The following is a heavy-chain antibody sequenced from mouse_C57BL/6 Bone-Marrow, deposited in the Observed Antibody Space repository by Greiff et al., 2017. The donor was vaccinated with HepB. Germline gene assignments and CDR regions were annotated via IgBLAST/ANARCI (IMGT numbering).Heavy chain of an antibody. CDR2: INPSTGGT. Sequence: EVQLQQSGPELVKPGASVKISCKASGYSFTGYYMNWVKQSPEKSLEWIGEINPSTGGTTYNQKFKAKATLTVDKSSSTAYMQLKSLTSEDSAVYYCASGGNYRYYYAMDYWGQGTSVTVSS. J-gene: IGHJ4*01. CDR3: ASGGNYRYYYAMDY. D-gene: IGHD2-1*01. V-gene: IGHV1-42*01. CDR1: GYSFTGYY.